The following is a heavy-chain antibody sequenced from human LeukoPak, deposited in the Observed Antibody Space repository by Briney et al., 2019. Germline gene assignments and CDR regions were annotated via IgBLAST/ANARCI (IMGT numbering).Heavy chain of an antibody. Sequence: PSETLSLTCTVSGGSISSNDYYWGWIRQPPGKGLEWIGSMYYSGSTYFNPSLKSRVTISVDTSKNQFSLRLSSVTAADTAVYYCASSFDYWGQGTLVTVSS. CDR1: GGSISSNDYY. CDR2: MYYSGST. J-gene: IGHJ4*02. V-gene: IGHV4-39*01. CDR3: ASSFDY.